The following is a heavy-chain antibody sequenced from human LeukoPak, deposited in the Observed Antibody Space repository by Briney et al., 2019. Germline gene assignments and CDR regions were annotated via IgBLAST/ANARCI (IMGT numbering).Heavy chain of an antibody. CDR1: GFTFTDYA. CDR2: ISSSGHST. J-gene: IGHJ2*01. CDR3: AKDRTVGASYWYFDL. V-gene: IGHV3-23*01. Sequence: GSLRLSCAASGFTFTDYAMSWVRQVPGKGLEWVSTISSSGHSTYYTDSVKGRFTVSRDNSENTVFLQMNSLRAEDTAIYYCAKDRTVGASYWYFDLWGRGTLVTVSS. D-gene: IGHD1-26*01.